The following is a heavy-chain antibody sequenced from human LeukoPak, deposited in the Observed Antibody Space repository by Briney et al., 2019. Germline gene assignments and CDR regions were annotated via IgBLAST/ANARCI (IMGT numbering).Heavy chain of an antibody. J-gene: IGHJ6*02. V-gene: IGHV3-23*01. Sequence: GGSLRLSCAASGFTFSDYAMSWVRQAPGKGLEWVSVIKAGGGTTFYADSVKGRFTISRDNMKNTLFLQMNSLRVEDTAVYYCARDRRSGVDTAMAPYYYGMDVWGQGTTVTVSS. CDR3: ARDRRSGVDTAMAPYYYGMDV. D-gene: IGHD5-18*01. CDR2: IKAGGGTT. CDR1: GFTFSDYA.